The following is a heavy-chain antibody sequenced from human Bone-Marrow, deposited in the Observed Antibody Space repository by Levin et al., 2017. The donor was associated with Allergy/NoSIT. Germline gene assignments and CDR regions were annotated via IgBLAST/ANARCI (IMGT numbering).Heavy chain of an antibody. CDR3: AKMHRQSPGNY. CDR1: GFTFSSYW. Sequence: ASVKVSCAASGFTFSSYWMSWVRQAPGKGLEWVALIKDDGSEKNYVDSVKGRFAISRDNAKNSLFLQMNSLTAEDTAVYYCAKMHRQSPGNYWGQGTLVTVSS. CDR2: IKDDGSEK. J-gene: IGHJ4*02. V-gene: IGHV3-7*01.